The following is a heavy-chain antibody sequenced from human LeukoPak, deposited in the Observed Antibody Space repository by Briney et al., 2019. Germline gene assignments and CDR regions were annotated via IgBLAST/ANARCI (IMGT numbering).Heavy chain of an antibody. D-gene: IGHD3-10*01. CDR1: GFTFSSYG. CDR3: ARSEVIDYYGSGSYIGHAFDI. CDR2: ILSDGSKE. Sequence: GGSLRLSCAASGFTFSSYGMHWVRQAPGKGLEWVAVILSDGSKEFYTDSVKGRFTISRDNSKNTLYLQMNSLRAEDTAVYYCARSEVIDYYGSGSYIGHAFDIWGQGTMVTVSS. J-gene: IGHJ3*02. V-gene: IGHV3-33*01.